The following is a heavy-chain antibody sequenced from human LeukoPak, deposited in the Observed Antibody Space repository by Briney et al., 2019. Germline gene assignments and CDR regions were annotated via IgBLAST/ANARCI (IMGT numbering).Heavy chain of an antibody. J-gene: IGHJ4*02. CDR1: GYTFTGYY. CDR3: ARARDGYYDSSGYYPTLFDY. CDR2: INPSGGST. Sequence: ASVKVSCKASGYTFTGYYMHWVRQAPGQGLEWMGIINPSGGSTSYAQKFQGSVTMTRDTSTSTVYMELSSLRSEDTAVYYCARARDGYYDSSGYYPTLFDYWGQGTLVTVSS. D-gene: IGHD3-22*01. V-gene: IGHV1-46*01.